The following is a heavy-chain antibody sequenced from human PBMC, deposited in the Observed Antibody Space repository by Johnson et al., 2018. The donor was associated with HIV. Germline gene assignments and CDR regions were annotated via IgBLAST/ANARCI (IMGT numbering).Heavy chain of an antibody. CDR1: GFTFSSYG. CDR2: ISYDGSNN. J-gene: IGHJ3*02. D-gene: IGHD3-10*01. V-gene: IGHV3-30*03. Sequence: QVQLVESGGGVVQPGRSLRLSCVASGFTFSSYGMHWVRQAPGKGLEWVAVISYDGSNNYYADSVKGRFTISSDNSKNTLYLQMNSLSAEDTAVYYCARDRVWFGELYAFDIWGQGTMVTVSS. CDR3: ARDRVWFGELYAFDI.